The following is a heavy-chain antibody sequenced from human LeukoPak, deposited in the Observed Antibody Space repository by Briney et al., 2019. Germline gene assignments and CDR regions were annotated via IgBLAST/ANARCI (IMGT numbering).Heavy chain of an antibody. V-gene: IGHV3-23*01. CDR1: GFTFDDYA. D-gene: IGHD1-26*01. CDR2: ISGRGYYS. CDR3: AKGGPTGSNYFDF. J-gene: IGHJ4*02. Sequence: GRSLRLSCAASGFTFDDYAMHWVRQAPGRGLEWVSVISGRGYYSYYADSVKGRFTVSRDNSKTTLYLQMNSLRADDTGVYYCAKGGPTGSNYFDFWGQGTLVTVSS.